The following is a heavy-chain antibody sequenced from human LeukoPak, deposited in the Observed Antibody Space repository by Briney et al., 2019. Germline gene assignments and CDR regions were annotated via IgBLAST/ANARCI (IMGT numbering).Heavy chain of an antibody. CDR1: GGSISSGSYY. J-gene: IGHJ6*03. Sequence: SQTLSLTCTVSGGSISSGSYYWSWIRQPAGTGLEWIGRIYTSGSTNYNPSLKSRVTISVDTSKNQFSLKLSSVTAADTAVYYCARNPIVVAGPTYYYYYYMDVWGKGTTVTVSS. D-gene: IGHD6-19*01. V-gene: IGHV4-61*02. CDR3: ARNPIVVAGPTYYYYYYMDV. CDR2: IYTSGST.